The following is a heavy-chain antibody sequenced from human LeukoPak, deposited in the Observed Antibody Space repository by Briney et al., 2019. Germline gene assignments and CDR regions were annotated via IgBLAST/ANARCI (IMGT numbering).Heavy chain of an antibody. Sequence: SETLSLTCAVYGGSFSGYYWSWIRQPPGKGLEWIGEINHSGSTNYNPSLKSRVTISVDTSKNQFSLKLSSVTAADTAVYYCAREVAAAGRGIDYWGQGTLVTVSS. CDR3: AREVAAAGRGIDY. V-gene: IGHV4-34*01. J-gene: IGHJ4*02. CDR2: INHSGST. CDR1: GGSFSGYY. D-gene: IGHD6-13*01.